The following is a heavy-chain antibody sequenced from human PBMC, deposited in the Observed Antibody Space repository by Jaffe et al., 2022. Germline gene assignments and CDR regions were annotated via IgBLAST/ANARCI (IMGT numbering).Heavy chain of an antibody. V-gene: IGHV3-21*02. J-gene: IGHJ3*01. Sequence: EVRLVESGGGLIKPGGSLRLSCTASGFTFTAHAMNWVRQAPGKGLEWVSYISRRGNTVYYADSVKGRFTISRDNANYSLTLQMNSLRAEDTAVYYCARRLPLTGRADALDVWGPGTRVTVSS. CDR1: GFTFTAHA. D-gene: IGHD7-27*01. CDR3: ARRLPLTGRADALDV. CDR2: ISRRGNTV.